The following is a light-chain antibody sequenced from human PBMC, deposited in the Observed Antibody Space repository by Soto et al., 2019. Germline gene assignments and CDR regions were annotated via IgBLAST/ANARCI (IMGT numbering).Light chain of an antibody. Sequence: QPVLTQPPSVSGAPGQRVTISCTGSSSNIGAGYDVHWYQQLPGTAPKLLIYGNSNRPSGVPDRFSGSKSGTSASLAITGLQAEDEADYYCQSYDSSLSVSWVFGGGTQLTVL. V-gene: IGLV1-40*01. CDR1: SSNIGAGYD. CDR2: GNS. CDR3: QSYDSSLSVSWV. J-gene: IGLJ3*02.